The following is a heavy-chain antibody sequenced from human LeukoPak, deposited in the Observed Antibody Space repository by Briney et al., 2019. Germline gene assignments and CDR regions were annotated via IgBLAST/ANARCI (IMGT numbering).Heavy chain of an antibody. CDR3: ARRGRVTTSP. Sequence: SETLSLTCTVSGYSISSGYYWGWIRQPPGQGLEWIGSIYHSGSTYYNPSLKSRVTISVDTSKNQFSLKLSSVTAADTAVYYCARRGRVTTSPWGQGTLVTVSS. V-gene: IGHV4-38-2*02. D-gene: IGHD4-17*01. J-gene: IGHJ5*02. CDR2: IYHSGST. CDR1: GYSISSGYY.